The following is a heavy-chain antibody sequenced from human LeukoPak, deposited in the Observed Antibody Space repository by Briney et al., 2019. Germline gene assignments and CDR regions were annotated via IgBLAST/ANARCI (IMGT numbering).Heavy chain of an antibody. CDR3: AKERVTITAFDY. V-gene: IGHV3-23*01. D-gene: IGHD1-20*01. J-gene: IGHJ4*02. CDR2: ISGSGGRT. CDR1: GFTFSTYA. Sequence: PGGSLRLSCAASGFTFSTYAVSWIRQAPGKWLEWVSFISGSGGRTYYADSVKGRFTISRDNSKNTLYLQMNSLRAEDTAVYYCAKERVTITAFDYWGQGTLVTVSS.